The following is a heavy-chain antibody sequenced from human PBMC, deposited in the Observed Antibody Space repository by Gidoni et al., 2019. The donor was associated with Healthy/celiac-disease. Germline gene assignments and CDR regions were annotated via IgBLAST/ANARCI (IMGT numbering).Heavy chain of an antibody. Sequence: EVQLVESGGGLVQPGGSLRLSCAASGFTFSSYSMNWVRQAPGKGLEWVSYISSGNSTIYYADSVKGRCTISRDNAKNSLYLQMNSLRVEDTAVYYCARKASYYYYYYGMDVWGQGTTVTVSS. CDR3: ARKASYYYYYYGMDV. V-gene: IGHV3-48*01. CDR1: GFTFSSYS. J-gene: IGHJ6*02. CDR2: ISSGNSTI.